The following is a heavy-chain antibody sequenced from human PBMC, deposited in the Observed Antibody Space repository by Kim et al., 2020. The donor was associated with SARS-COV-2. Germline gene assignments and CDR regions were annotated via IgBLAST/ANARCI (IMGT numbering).Heavy chain of an antibody. D-gene: IGHD3-22*01. Sequence: GGSLRLSCAASGFTFSSYAMHWVRQAPGKGLEWVAVISYDGSNKYYADSVKGRFTISRDNSKNTLYLQMNSLRAEDTAVYYCARPYYYDSSWDYWGQGTLVTVSS. CDR1: GFTFSSYA. V-gene: IGHV3-30*04. J-gene: IGHJ4*02. CDR3: ARPYYYDSSWDY. CDR2: ISYDGSNK.